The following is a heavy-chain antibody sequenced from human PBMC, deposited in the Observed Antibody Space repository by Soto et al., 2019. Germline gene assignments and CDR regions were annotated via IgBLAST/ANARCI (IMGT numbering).Heavy chain of an antibody. CDR1: GGSFSGYY. V-gene: IGHV4-34*01. J-gene: IGHJ4*02. Sequence: QVQLQQWGAGLLKPSETLSLTCAVYGGSFSGYYWSWIRQPPGKGLEWIGEINHSGSTNYNPSLKSRVTISIDTSQDQFSLNLSSVTAADTAVYYCARGPLYMVRGVIALYYFDYWGQGTLVTVSS. D-gene: IGHD3-10*01. CDR2: INHSGST. CDR3: ARGPLYMVRGVIALYYFDY.